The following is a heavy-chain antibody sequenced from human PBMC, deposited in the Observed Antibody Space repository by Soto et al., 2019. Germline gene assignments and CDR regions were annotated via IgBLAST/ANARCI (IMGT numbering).Heavy chain of an antibody. D-gene: IGHD1-7*01. CDR3: ARTQLELHWFDP. J-gene: IGHJ5*02. Sequence: ASVKVSCKASGYTFTSYAMHWVRQAPGQRLEWMGWINAGNGNTKYSKKFQGRVTITRDTSASTAYMELSSLRSEDTAVYYCARTQLELHWFDPWGQGTLVTVSS. CDR1: GYTFTSYA. CDR2: INAGNGNT. V-gene: IGHV1-3*01.